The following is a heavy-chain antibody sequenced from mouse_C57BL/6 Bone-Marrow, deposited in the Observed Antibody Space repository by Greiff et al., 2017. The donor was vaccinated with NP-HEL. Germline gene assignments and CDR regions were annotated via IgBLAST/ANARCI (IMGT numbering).Heavy chain of an antibody. D-gene: IGHD2-4*01. CDR1: GYTFTDYY. J-gene: IGHJ2*01. Sequence: VKLQQSGAELVRPGASVKLSCKASGYTFTDYYINWVKQRPGQGLEWIARIYPGSGNTYYNEKFKGKATLTAEKSSSTAYMQLSSLTSEDSAVYFCAKIYYDYPYYFDDWGQGTTLTVSS. CDR3: AKIYYDYPYYFDD. V-gene: IGHV1-76*01. CDR2: IYPGSGNT.